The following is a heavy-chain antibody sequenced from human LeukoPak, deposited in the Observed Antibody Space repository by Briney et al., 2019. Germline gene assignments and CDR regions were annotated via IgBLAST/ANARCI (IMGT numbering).Heavy chain of an antibody. J-gene: IGHJ5*02. D-gene: IGHD3-10*01. Sequence: PGGSLRLSCTGSGFTFGDYAISWVRQAPGKRLEWVSAISGSGGSTYYADSVKGRFTISRDNSKNTLYLQMNSLRAEDTAVYYCAKEGKLLWFGEYRENWFDPWGQGTLVTVSS. CDR3: AKEGKLLWFGEYRENWFDP. CDR1: GFTFGDYA. CDR2: ISGSGGST. V-gene: IGHV3-23*01.